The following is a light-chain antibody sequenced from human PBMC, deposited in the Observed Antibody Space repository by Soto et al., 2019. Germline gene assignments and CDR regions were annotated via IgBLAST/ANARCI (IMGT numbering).Light chain of an antibody. CDR3: GSYSSTTTREV. Sequence: QSVLTQPPSVSAAPGQKVTISCTGASSDVGGYDFVSWYQHHPGTPPKLIIYEVTHRPSGVSHRFSGSKSASTASLTISGLQVEDEADYFCGSYSSTTTREVFGTGTKVTVL. J-gene: IGLJ1*01. CDR2: EVT. CDR1: SSDVGGYDF. V-gene: IGLV2-14*01.